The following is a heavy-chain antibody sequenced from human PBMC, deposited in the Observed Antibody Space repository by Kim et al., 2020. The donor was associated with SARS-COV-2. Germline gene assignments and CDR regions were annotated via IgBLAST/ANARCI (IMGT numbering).Heavy chain of an antibody. Sequence: KGRFTISRDNAKNALYLQMNSLRAEDTAVYYCARELPYYYDSSVTQAHDYWGQGTLVTVSS. V-gene: IGHV3-11*05. D-gene: IGHD3-22*01. J-gene: IGHJ4*02. CDR3: ARELPYYYDSSVTQAHDY.